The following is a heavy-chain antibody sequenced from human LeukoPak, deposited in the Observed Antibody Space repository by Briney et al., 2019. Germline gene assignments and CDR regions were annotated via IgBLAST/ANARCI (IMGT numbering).Heavy chain of an antibody. Sequence: SETLSLTCTVYGGSFSGYYWSWIRQPPGKGLEWIGEINHSGSTNYNASLKSRVTISVDTSKNQFSLKLSSVTAADTAVYYCARGGYSGSYAFDYWGQGTLVTVS. J-gene: IGHJ4*02. V-gene: IGHV4-34*01. CDR1: GGSFSGYY. CDR3: ARGGYSGSYAFDY. D-gene: IGHD1-26*01. CDR2: INHSGST.